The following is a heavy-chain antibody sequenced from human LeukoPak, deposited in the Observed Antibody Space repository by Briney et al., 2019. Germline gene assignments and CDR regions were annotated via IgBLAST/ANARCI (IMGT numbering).Heavy chain of an antibody. CDR2: ISTYTGNT. CDR3: ARDYGSGTYSLYYYGLDV. J-gene: IGHJ6*02. D-gene: IGHD3-10*01. CDR1: GYTFSNYA. Sequence: ASVKVSCKTSGYTFSNYAISWVRPAPGQGLEWMGWISTYTGNTKYAQKFQGRVTMTTETSTSTAFMELRSLESDDTAVYYCARDYGSGTYSLYYYGLDVWGQGTTVTVSS. V-gene: IGHV1-18*01.